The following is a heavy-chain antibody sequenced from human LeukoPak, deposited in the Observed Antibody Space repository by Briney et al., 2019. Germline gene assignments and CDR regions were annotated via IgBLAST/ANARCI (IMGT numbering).Heavy chain of an antibody. V-gene: IGHV3-48*03. CDR3: ASFSSGWLHFDY. CDR2: ISSSGSTI. J-gene: IGHJ4*02. D-gene: IGHD6-19*01. CDR1: GFTFSSYE. Sequence: GGSLRLSCAASGFTFSSYEMNWVRQAPGKGLEWVSYISSSGSTIYYADSVKGRFTISRDNSKNTLYLQMNSLRAEDTAVYYCASFSSGWLHFDYWGQGTLVTVSS.